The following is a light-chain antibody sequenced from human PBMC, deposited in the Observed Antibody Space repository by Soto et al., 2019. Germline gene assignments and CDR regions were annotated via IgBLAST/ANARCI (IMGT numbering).Light chain of an antibody. CDR2: DVS. Sequence: QSALTQPASVSGSPGQSITISCTGTSSDVGGYNYVSWYQQHPGKAPKLMIYDVSNRPSGVSNRFSGSKSGNTASLTISGLQAEDEADYYCSSYTSSSTVVXGGGTKLTVL. CDR3: SSYTSSSTVV. V-gene: IGLV2-14*01. J-gene: IGLJ2*01. CDR1: SSDVGGYNY.